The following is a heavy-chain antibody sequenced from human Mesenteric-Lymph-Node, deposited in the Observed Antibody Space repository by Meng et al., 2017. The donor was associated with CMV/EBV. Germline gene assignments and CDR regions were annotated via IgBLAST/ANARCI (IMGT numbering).Heavy chain of an antibody. V-gene: IGHV3-21*01. D-gene: IGHD6-6*01. CDR3: ARDLGWEQLAYYYYYGMDV. CDR2: ISSSSSYI. Sequence: LSLTCAASGFTFSSYSMNWVRQAPGKGLEWVSSISSSSSYIYYADSVKGRFTISRDNAKNSLYLQMNSLRAEDTAVYYCARDLGWEQLAYYYYYGMDVWGQGTTVTVSS. J-gene: IGHJ6*02. CDR1: GFTFSSYS.